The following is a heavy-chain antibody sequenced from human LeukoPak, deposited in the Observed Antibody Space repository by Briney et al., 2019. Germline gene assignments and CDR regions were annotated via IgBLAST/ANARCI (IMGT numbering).Heavy chain of an antibody. Sequence: SGGSLRLSCAASGFTFSDYYMNWVRQAPGKGLEWVSSISSSSSYIYYADSMKGRFTVSRDNARNSVYLQMNSLRVEDTAVYYCVRGRYNYGYIFDYWGQGTLVTVSS. CDR1: GFTFSDYY. CDR3: VRGRYNYGYIFDY. J-gene: IGHJ4*02. V-gene: IGHV3-21*01. CDR2: ISSSSSYI. D-gene: IGHD5-18*01.